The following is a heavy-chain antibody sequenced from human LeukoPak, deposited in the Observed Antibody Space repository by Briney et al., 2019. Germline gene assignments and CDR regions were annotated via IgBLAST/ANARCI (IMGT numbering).Heavy chain of an antibody. CDR3: ARHRGGSSYFC. Sequence: SETLSLTCTVSVGSISRSSYYWGWIRQPPGKGPEWFGSTYYSGRTYYNPYLKCRISISIYTSKNQFYLKLSSVTAADTAVYYCARHRGGSSYFCWGQGTLVSVSS. CDR2: TYYSGRT. J-gene: IGHJ4*02. D-gene: IGHD6-13*01. V-gene: IGHV4-39*01. CDR1: VGSISRSSYY.